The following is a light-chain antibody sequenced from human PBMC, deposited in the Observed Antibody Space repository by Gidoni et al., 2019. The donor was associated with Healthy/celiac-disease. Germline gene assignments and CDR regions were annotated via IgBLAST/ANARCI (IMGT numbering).Light chain of an antibody. J-gene: IGKJ2*01. CDR1: QSVSSN. CDR2: GAS. V-gene: IGKV3-15*01. CDR3: QQYNNWPYT. Sequence: IVMTQSPATLSVSLGERATLSCRASQSVSSNLAWYQQKPGQAPRLLIYGASTRATGIPARFSGSGSGTEFTLTISSLQSEDFAVYYCQQYNNWPYTFGQGTKLEIK.